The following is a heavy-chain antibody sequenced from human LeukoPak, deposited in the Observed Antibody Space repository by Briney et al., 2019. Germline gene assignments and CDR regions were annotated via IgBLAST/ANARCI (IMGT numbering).Heavy chain of an antibody. V-gene: IGHV3-74*01. CDR1: GFTVSSYW. D-gene: IGHD6-13*01. CDR2: INSDGSST. CDR3: AKEANRIAAVRYNWFDP. Sequence: PGGSLRLSCAASGFTVSSYWMHWVRQAPGKGLVWVSRINSDGSSTSYADSVKGRFTISRDNAKNTLYLQMNSLRAEDTAVYYCAKEANRIAAVRYNWFDPWGQGTLVTVSS. J-gene: IGHJ5*02.